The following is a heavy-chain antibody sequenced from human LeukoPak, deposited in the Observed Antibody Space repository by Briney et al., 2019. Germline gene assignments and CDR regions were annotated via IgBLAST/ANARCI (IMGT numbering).Heavy chain of an antibody. CDR1: GFTFSNYD. D-gene: IGHD6-13*01. CDR2: IGTAGDT. J-gene: IGHJ4*02. Sequence: GGSLRLSCAASGFTFSNYDMHWVRQAAGKGLEWVSAIGTAGDTYYPGSVKGRFTISKENAKNSLYLQMNSLSAGDTAVYYCASSPAYSSSWYAIDNWGQGTLVTVSS. V-gene: IGHV3-13*01. CDR3: ASSPAYSSSWYAIDN.